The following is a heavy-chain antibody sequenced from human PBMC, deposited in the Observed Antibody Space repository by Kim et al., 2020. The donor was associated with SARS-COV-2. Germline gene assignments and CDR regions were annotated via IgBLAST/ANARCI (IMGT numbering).Heavy chain of an antibody. CDR2: ISAYNGNT. CDR3: ARGHRFLKFGSSAFDI. CDR1: GYTFTSYG. J-gene: IGHJ3*02. V-gene: IGHV1-18*04. Sequence: ASVKVSCKASGYTFTSYGISWVRQAPGQGLEWMGWISAYNGNTNYAQKLQGRVTMTTDTSTSTAYMELRSLRSDDTAVYYCARGHRFLKFGSSAFDIWGQGTIVTVSS. D-gene: IGHD3-10*01.